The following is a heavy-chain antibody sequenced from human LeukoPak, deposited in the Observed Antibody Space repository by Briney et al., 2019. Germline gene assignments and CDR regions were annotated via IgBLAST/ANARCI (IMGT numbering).Heavy chain of an antibody. J-gene: IGHJ4*02. V-gene: IGHV3-23*01. Sequence: GGSLRLSCAASGFTFSSYAMRWVRQAPGKGLEWVSAISGSGGSTYYADSVKGRFTISRDNSKNTLYLQMNSLRAEDTAVYYCAKSHVDTVYNYYFDYWGQGTLVTVSS. CDR1: GFTFSSYA. CDR2: ISGSGGST. D-gene: IGHD5-18*01. CDR3: AKSHVDTVYNYYFDY.